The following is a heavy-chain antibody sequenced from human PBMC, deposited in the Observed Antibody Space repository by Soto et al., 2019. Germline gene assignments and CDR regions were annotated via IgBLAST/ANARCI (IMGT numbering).Heavy chain of an antibody. CDR1: GFTFSSYA. V-gene: IGHV3-23*01. CDR2: ISGSGGST. CDR3: AKDRTRRGVNWFDP. D-gene: IGHD3-10*01. Sequence: GGSLRLSCAASGFTFSSYAMSWVRQAPGKGLEWVSAISGSGGSTYYADSVKGRFTISRDNSKNTLYLQMNSLRAEDTAVYYWAKDRTRRGVNWFDPWGQGTLVTVSS. J-gene: IGHJ5*02.